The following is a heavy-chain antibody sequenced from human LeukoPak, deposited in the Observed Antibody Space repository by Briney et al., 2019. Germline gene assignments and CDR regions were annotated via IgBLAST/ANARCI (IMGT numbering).Heavy chain of an antibody. V-gene: IGHV4-4*07. D-gene: IGHD6-19*01. J-gene: IGHJ4*02. CDR1: SGSISSYF. CDR2: IYSSGST. CDR3: ARARAVAAPFDY. Sequence: SETLSLTCTVSSGSISSYFWSWIRQPAGKGLEWIGRIYSSGSTNYNPSLKSRVTMSVDTSKNQLFLNLTSVTAADTAVYYCARARAVAAPFDYWGQGTLVTVPS.